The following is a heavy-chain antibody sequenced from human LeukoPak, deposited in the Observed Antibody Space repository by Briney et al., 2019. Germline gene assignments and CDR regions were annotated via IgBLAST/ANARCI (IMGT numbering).Heavy chain of an antibody. V-gene: IGHV4-39*01. CDR3: ASVDISMDV. Sequence: PSETLSLTCTVSGGSISSSSYYWGWIRQPPGKGLEWIGSIYYSGSTYYNPSLKSRVTISVDTSKNQLSLKLSSVTAADTAVYYCASVDISMDVWGKGTTVTVSS. J-gene: IGHJ6*04. CDR1: GGSISSSSYY. CDR2: IYYSGST. D-gene: IGHD2-2*03.